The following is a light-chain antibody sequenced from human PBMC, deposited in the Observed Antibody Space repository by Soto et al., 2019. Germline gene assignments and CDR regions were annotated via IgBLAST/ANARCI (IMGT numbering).Light chain of an antibody. CDR2: GAA. Sequence: DIQMTQSPSSVSASVGETVSITCRASQFINNWVAWYQQKPGKAPNVLIHGAANLQGGVPSRFSGSQFGAEFTLTITNLQPEDFATYFCQQANTFPHTFGLGTKVEI. CDR3: QQANTFPHT. V-gene: IGKV1D-12*01. J-gene: IGKJ2*01. CDR1: QFINNW.